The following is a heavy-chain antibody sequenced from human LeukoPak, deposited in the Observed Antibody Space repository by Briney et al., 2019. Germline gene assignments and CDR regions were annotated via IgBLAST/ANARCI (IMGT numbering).Heavy chain of an antibody. D-gene: IGHD3-3*01. Sequence: GGSLRLSCAASGFTFTSYSMNWVRQAPGKGLEWVSSISSSTYYIYYGDSVKGRFTVSRDNAKKSVFLQMNSLRAEDTAVYSCARLRYNDFWSGSWKFYYSMDVWGKGTTVTVSS. CDR1: GFTFTSYS. CDR2: ISSSTYYI. V-gene: IGHV3-21*01. CDR3: ARLRYNDFWSGSWKFYYSMDV. J-gene: IGHJ6*03.